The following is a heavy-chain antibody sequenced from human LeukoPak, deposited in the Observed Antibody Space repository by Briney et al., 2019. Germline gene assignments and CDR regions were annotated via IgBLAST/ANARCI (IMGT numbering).Heavy chain of an antibody. Sequence: ASVKVSCKASGGTFSSYAISWVRQAPGQGLEWMGRIIPILGLANSAQKFQGRVTITADKSTSTAYMELSSLRSEDTAVYYCARENLGLHDYWGQGTLVTVSS. V-gene: IGHV1-69*04. D-gene: IGHD1-14*01. J-gene: IGHJ4*02. CDR2: IIPILGLA. CDR1: GGTFSSYA. CDR3: ARENLGLHDY.